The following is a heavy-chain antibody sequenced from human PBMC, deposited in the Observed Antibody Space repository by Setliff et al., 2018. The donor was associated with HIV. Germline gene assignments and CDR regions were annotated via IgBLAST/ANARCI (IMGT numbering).Heavy chain of an antibody. CDR1: GGSIGSHY. V-gene: IGHV4-59*11. J-gene: IGHJ6*03. D-gene: IGHD3-3*01. CDR2: IHSSGGT. CDR3: ARATYFDFWSAYRHYYMDV. Sequence: SETLSLTCSVSGGSIGSHYWSWIRQSPGKGLEWIGYIHSSGGTNYNTSLKSRLTILVDTSKNQISLRLKSVTAADTAVYYCARATYFDFWSAYRHYYMDVWG.